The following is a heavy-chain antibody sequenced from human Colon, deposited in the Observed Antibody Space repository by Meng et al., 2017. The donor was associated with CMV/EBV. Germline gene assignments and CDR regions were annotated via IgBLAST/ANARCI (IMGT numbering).Heavy chain of an antibody. CDR3: LHSGNYYGDAFDT. Sequence: SETLSLTCTVSGGSISGNTYYWGWIRQSPGKGLEWIGSIYYSGSTYYNPSLKSRVTISVDTSKNQFSLKLSSVTAAVTAVYYGLHSGNYYGDAFDTWGQGTMVTVSS. V-gene: IGHV4-39*07. CDR2: IYYSGST. CDR1: GGSISGNTYY. D-gene: IGHD1-26*01. J-gene: IGHJ3*02.